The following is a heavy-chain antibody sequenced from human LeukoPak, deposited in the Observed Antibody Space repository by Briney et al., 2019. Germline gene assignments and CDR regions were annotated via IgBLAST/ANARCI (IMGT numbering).Heavy chain of an antibody. CDR2: ISSTSSYI. D-gene: IGHD2-15*01. CDR3: AREGFPAAYDY. V-gene: IGHV3-21*01. J-gene: IGHJ4*02. CDR1: GFTFSDYE. Sequence: GGSLRLSCAASGFTFSDYEMNWVRQAPGKGLEWVSSISSTSSYIYYADSVKGRFTISRDNAKNLLYLQMNSLRAEDTAVYYCAREGFPAAYDYWGQGTLVTVSS.